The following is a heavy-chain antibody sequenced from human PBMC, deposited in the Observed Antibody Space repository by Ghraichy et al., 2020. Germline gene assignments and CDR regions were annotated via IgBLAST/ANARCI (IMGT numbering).Heavy chain of an antibody. CDR2: ILYDGSNI. CDR1: GFSFSSSA. J-gene: IGHJ4*02. D-gene: IGHD3-3*01. CDR3: ARDSTIFGVAGYFDY. Sequence: GGSLRLSCVASGFSFSSSAMHWVRQAPGKGLEWVTVILYDGSNIYYADSVKGRFTISRDVSKDTVYLQMNSLRTEDTAVYYCARDSTIFGVAGYFDYWGQGTLVTVSS. V-gene: IGHV3-30-3*01.